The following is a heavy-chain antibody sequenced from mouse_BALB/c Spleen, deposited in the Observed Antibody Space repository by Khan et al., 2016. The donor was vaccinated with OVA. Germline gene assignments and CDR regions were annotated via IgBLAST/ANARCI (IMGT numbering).Heavy chain of an antibody. V-gene: IGHV5-6*01. D-gene: IGHD4-1*01. CDR3: SGHLTGSFAY. CDR1: GFTFSNYG. J-gene: IGHJ3*01. Sequence: EVELVESGGDLVKPGGSLKLSCAASGFTFSNYGMSWVRQIPDKRLEWVATINSDGTYTYYTDSVKGRFTISRNNAKNTLYLEMSSLKSEDTAMYYCSGHLTGSFAYWGQGTLVTVSA. CDR2: INSDGTYT.